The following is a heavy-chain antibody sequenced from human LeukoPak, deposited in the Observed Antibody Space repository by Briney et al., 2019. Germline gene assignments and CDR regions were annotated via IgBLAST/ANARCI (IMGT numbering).Heavy chain of an antibody. D-gene: IGHD3-9*01. Sequence: GGSLRLSCAPSGFTFSSYAMHWVRHAPGKGLEYVSAISSNGGSTYHANSVKGRYTLSRDNSKNTVYLKMGSLRGGDMAVFYFARDAILTGYYRARLDYWGQGTLVTVSS. J-gene: IGHJ4*02. CDR1: GFTFSSYA. V-gene: IGHV3-64*01. CDR3: ARDAILTGYYRARLDY. CDR2: ISSNGGST.